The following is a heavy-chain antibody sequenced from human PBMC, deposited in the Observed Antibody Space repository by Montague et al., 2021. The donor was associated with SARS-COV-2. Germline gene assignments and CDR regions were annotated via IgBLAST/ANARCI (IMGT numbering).Heavy chain of an antibody. D-gene: IGHD3-10*01. CDR2: IYHSGST. Sequence: SETLSLTCTVSGGSISSSSYYWAWIRQPPGKGLEWIGSIYHSGSTFYNPSLKSRVSMSVDTSKNQFSLKLSPVTAADTAMYYCARVKLELSVGDGFDIWGQGTMVTVSS. CDR1: GGSISSSSYY. CDR3: ARVKLELSVGDGFDI. V-gene: IGHV4-39*01. J-gene: IGHJ3*02.